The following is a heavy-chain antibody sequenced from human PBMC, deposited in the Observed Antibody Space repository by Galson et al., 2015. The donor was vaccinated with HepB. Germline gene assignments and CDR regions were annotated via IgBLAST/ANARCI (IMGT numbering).Heavy chain of an antibody. CDR1: GFTFGSYS. D-gene: IGHD3-10*01. V-gene: IGHV3-48*01. CDR3: ARDYFGSGSYGGDYFDY. Sequence: SLRLSCAASGFTFGSYSMNWVRQAPGKGLEWVSYISGTGSTMYYADSVKGRFTISRDNAKNSLYLQMNSLRAEDTAVYYCARDYFGSGSYGGDYFDYWGQGTLVTVSS. CDR2: ISGTGSTM. J-gene: IGHJ4*02.